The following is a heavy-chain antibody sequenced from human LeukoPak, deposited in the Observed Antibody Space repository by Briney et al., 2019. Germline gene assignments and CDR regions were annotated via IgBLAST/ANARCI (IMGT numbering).Heavy chain of an antibody. CDR2: IYYSGST. V-gene: IGHV4-59*12. CDR3: ARGEAPGYSYGNYFDY. CDR1: GGSISSYY. D-gene: IGHD5-18*01. J-gene: IGHJ4*02. Sequence: SETLSLTCTVSGGSISSYYWSWIRQPPGKGLEWIGFIYYSGSTNYKPSLKSRVTISVDTSKNQFSLQLNSVTPEDTAVYYCARGEAPGYSYGNYFDYWGQGTLVTVSS.